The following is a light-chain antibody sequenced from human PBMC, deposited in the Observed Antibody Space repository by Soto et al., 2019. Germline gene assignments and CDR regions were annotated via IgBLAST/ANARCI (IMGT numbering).Light chain of an antibody. CDR3: QVWDSGTVV. CDR2: RDS. CDR1: IIGTKN. Sequence: SYELTQPLSVSVALGQTARITCGGNIIGTKNVHWYQQEPGQAPVLVIYRDSARPSGIPERFSGFNSGNTATLTISRAQAGDEADYYCQVWDSGTVVFGGGTKVTVL. V-gene: IGLV3-9*01. J-gene: IGLJ2*01.